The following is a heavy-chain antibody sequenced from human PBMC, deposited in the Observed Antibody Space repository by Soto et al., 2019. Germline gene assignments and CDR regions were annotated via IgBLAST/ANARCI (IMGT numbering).Heavy chain of an antibody. CDR3: AAHSGYDYYYYGMDV. CDR2: IYYSGST. V-gene: IGHV4-61*01. D-gene: IGHD5-12*01. Sequence: SETLSLTCTVSGGSVSSGSYYWSWIRQPPGKGLKWIGYIYYSGSTNYNPSLKSRVTISVDTSKNQFSLKLSSVTAADTAVYYCAAHSGYDYYYYGMDVWGQGTTVTVSS. CDR1: GGSVSSGSYY. J-gene: IGHJ6*02.